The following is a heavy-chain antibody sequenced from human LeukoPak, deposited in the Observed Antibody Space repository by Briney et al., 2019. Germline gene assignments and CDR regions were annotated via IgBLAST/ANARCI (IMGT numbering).Heavy chain of an antibody. CDR1: GGSFSGYY. CDR3: ARGPPSYDFWSGYSAAWDY. Sequence: PSETLSLTCAVYGGSFSGYYWSWIRQPPGKGLEWIGYIYHSGSTYYNPSLKSRVTISVDRSKNQFSLKLSSVTAADTAVYYCARGPPSYDFWSGYSAAWDYWGQGTLVTVSS. J-gene: IGHJ4*02. V-gene: IGHV4-34*01. CDR2: IYHSGST. D-gene: IGHD3-3*01.